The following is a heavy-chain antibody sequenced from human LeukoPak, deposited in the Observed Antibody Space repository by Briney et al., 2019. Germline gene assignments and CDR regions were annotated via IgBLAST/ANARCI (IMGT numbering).Heavy chain of an antibody. V-gene: IGHV4-61*02. CDR2: IYTSGST. J-gene: IGHJ4*02. CDR3: ALSGIAAARGLFDY. D-gene: IGHD6-13*01. Sequence: PSQTLSLTCTVSGGSISSGSYYWSWIRQPAGKGLEWIGRIYTSGSTNYNPSLKSRVTISVDTSKNQFSLKLSSVTAADTAVYYCALSGIAAARGLFDYWGQGTLVTVSS. CDR1: GGSISSGSYY.